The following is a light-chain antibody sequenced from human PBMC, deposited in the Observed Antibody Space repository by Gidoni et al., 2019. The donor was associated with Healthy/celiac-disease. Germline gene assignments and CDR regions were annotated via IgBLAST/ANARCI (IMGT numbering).Light chain of an antibody. CDR2: DAS. CDR3: QQFNNYLAT. CDR1: QGISSA. Sequence: AIQLTQSPSSLSASVGDRVTITCRASQGISSALAWYQQKPGKAPKLLIYDASSLESGVPSRFSGSGSVTDFTLTISSLQPEDFATYYCQQFNNYLATFXPXTKVDIK. J-gene: IGKJ3*01. V-gene: IGKV1D-13*01.